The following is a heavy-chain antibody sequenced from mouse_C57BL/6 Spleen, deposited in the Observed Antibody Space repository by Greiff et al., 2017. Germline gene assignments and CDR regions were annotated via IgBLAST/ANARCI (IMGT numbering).Heavy chain of an antibody. Sequence: QVQLQQSGAELVKPGASVKISCKASGYAFSSYWMNWVKQRPGKGLEWIGQIYPGDGDTNYNGKFKGKATLTADKSSSTAYMQLSSLTSEDSAVYFCARGTTTVVPFDVWGTGTTVTVSS. CDR1: GYAFSSYW. CDR2: IYPGDGDT. D-gene: IGHD1-1*01. J-gene: IGHJ1*03. CDR3: ARGTTTVVPFDV. V-gene: IGHV1-80*01.